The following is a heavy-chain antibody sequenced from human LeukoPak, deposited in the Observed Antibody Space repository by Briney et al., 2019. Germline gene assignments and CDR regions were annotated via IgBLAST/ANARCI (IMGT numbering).Heavy chain of an antibody. CDR3: ARDRGGSGPTTTDS. Sequence: GGSLRLSCAASAFTFSSYWLQWVRQAPGKGLVWVSRISSDGSNIIYADSVKGRFTISRDNAKNTLYLQMNSLRAEDTAVYYCARDRGGSGPTTTDSWGQGTLVTVSS. D-gene: IGHD6-19*01. CDR1: AFTFSSYW. CDR2: ISSDGSNI. J-gene: IGHJ4*02. V-gene: IGHV3-74*01.